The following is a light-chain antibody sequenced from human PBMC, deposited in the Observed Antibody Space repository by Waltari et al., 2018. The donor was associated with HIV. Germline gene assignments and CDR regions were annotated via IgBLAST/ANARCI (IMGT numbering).Light chain of an antibody. CDR3: TSYGGRNNCVL. Sequence: QSALTQPPSASGSPEQSVTISCTGTRSDVGNYAYVSWYQQHPGKAPKLLIYEVNKRPSGVPARFAGSKSGDTASLTVAGLQAEDEADYYCTSYGGRNNCVLFGGGTRLTVL. CDR2: EVN. CDR1: RSDVGNYAY. V-gene: IGLV2-8*01. J-gene: IGLJ3*02.